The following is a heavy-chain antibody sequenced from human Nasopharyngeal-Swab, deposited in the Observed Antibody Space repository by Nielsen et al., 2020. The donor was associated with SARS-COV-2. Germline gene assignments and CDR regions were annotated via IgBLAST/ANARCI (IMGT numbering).Heavy chain of an antibody. Sequence: RQAPGKGLEWIGHIYYSGSTYYNPPLKSRVTISVDTSKNQFSLKLSSVTAADTAVYYCARVLGEQWLVNYYYYMDVWGKGTTVTLSS. J-gene: IGHJ6*03. D-gene: IGHD6-19*01. CDR3: ARVLGEQWLVNYYYYMDV. CDR2: IYYSGST. V-gene: IGHV4-30-4*01.